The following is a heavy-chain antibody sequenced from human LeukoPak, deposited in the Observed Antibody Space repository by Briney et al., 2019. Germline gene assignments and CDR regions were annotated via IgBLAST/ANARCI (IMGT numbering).Heavy chain of an antibody. D-gene: IGHD2-21*02. CDR1: GGTFSSYA. CDR2: IIPIFGTA. CDR3: ARSGGECGGDCYSDFQH. J-gene: IGHJ1*01. Sequence: PVKVSCKASGGTFSSYAISWVRQAPGQGLEWMGGIIPIFGTANYAQKFQGRVTITADESTSTAYMELSSLRSEDTAVYYCARSGGECGGDCYSDFQHWGQGTLVTVSS. V-gene: IGHV1-69*13.